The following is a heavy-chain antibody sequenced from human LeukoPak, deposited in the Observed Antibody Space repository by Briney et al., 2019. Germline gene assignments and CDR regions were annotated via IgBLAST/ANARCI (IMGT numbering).Heavy chain of an antibody. Sequence: GGSLRLSCAASGFTFSSYGMHWVRQAPGKGLEWVAVISYDGSNKHYADSVKGRFTISRDNSKNTLYLQMNSLRAEDTAVYYCARTGYSSGWYTDYWGQGTLVTVSS. CDR3: ARTGYSSGWYTDY. CDR1: GFTFSSYG. CDR2: ISYDGSNK. J-gene: IGHJ4*02. V-gene: IGHV3-30*03. D-gene: IGHD6-19*01.